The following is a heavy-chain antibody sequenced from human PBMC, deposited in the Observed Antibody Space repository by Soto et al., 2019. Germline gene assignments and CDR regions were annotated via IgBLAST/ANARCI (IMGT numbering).Heavy chain of an antibody. Sequence: QVQLVQSGDEVKKPGSSVKVSCKASGGTFSSYTISWVRQAPGQGLEWMGRIISILGIANDAQKFQGRVTITADKSTSTAYMELSSLTSEDTAVQYCASDRYSSSWFGYWGQGTLVTVSS. CDR3: ASDRYSSSWFGY. J-gene: IGHJ4*02. V-gene: IGHV1-69*02. D-gene: IGHD6-13*01. CDR1: GGTFSSYT. CDR2: IISILGIA.